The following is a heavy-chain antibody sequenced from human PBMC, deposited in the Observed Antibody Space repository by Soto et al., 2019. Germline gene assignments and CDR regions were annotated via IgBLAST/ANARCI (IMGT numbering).Heavy chain of an antibody. Sequence: QVQLQESGPGLVKPSATLSLTCTVSGGSISSYYWTWIRQPPGKGLEWVGYVYYSGTTYYNTPLHSRGTISVDTSKNQFSLKVKSVTAADTAIYYCARAGSTWRYFFDYWGQGSLVTVSS. CDR2: VYYSGTT. V-gene: IGHV4-59*01. CDR1: GGSISSYY. CDR3: ARAGSTWRYFFDY. J-gene: IGHJ4*02. D-gene: IGHD6-13*01.